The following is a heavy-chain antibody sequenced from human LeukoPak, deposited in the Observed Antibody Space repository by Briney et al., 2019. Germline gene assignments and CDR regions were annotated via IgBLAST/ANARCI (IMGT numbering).Heavy chain of an antibody. V-gene: IGHV5-51*01. J-gene: IGHJ6*03. CDR3: ARGEFWNDFWSGSYYMDV. CDR1: GYSFTSYW. D-gene: IGHD3-3*01. Sequence: GESLKISCKASGYSFTSYWIGWVRQMPGKGLEWMGIIYPGDSDTKYSPSFQGQVTISADKSIRTANLQWSSLKASDTAMYYCARGEFWNDFWSGSYYMDVWGKGTTVTVSS. CDR2: IYPGDSDT.